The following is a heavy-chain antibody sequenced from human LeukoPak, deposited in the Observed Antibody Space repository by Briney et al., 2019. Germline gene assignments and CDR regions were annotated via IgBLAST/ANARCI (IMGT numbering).Heavy chain of an antibody. J-gene: IGHJ4*02. CDR2: ISGSGGST. V-gene: IGHV3-23*01. CDR1: GFTFSSYA. Sequence: GGSLRLSCAASGFTFSSYAMSWVRQAPGKGLEWVSAISGSGGSTYYADSVKGRFTISRDNSKNTLYLQMNSLRAGDTAVYYCAKGGGGVVPAPVDYWGQGTLVTVSS. D-gene: IGHD2-2*01. CDR3: AKGGGGVVPAPVDY.